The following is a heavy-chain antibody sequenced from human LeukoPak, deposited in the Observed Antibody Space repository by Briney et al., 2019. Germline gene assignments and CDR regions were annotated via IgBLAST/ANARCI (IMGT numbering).Heavy chain of an antibody. CDR3: ARGPGITFGGVIMY. Sequence: GASVKVSCKASGYTFTSYDINWVRQATGQGLEWMGWMNPNSGNTGYAQKFQGRGTMTRNTSISTAYMELSSLRSEDTAVYYCARGPGITFGGVIMYWGQGTLVTVSS. J-gene: IGHJ4*02. D-gene: IGHD3-16*01. V-gene: IGHV1-8*01. CDR1: GYTFTSYD. CDR2: MNPNSGNT.